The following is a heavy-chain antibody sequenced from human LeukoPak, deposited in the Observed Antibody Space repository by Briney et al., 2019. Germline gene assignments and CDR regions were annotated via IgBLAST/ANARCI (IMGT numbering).Heavy chain of an antibody. Sequence: GASVKVSCKASGYTFTSYGISWVRQAPGQGLEWMGGIIPIFGTANYAQKFQGRVTITADESTSTAYMELSSLRSEDTAVYYCAGGGSRYYYYGMDVWGQGTTVTVSS. CDR3: AGGGSRYYYYGMDV. V-gene: IGHV1-69*13. CDR1: GYTFTSYG. J-gene: IGHJ6*02. CDR2: IIPIFGTA. D-gene: IGHD2-15*01.